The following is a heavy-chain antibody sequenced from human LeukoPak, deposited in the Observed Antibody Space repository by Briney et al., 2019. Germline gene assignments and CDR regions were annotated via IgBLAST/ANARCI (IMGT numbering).Heavy chain of an antibody. Sequence: SETLSLTCTVSGGSISSGGYYWSWIRQPPGKGLEWIGSIYHSGSTYYNPSLKSRVTISVDTSKNQFSLKLSSVTAADTAVYYCARLEITMINYWGQGTLVTVSS. CDR2: IYHSGST. J-gene: IGHJ4*02. V-gene: IGHV4-39*01. D-gene: IGHD3-22*01. CDR1: GGSISSGGYY. CDR3: ARLEITMINY.